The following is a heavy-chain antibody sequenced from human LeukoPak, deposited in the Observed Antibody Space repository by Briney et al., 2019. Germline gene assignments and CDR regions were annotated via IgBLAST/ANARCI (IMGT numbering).Heavy chain of an antibody. CDR3: ARVTYDRSGYYNGIPY. Sequence: ASVKVSCKASGYTFTGYFIHWVRQAPGQGLEWMGWINPSSGATNYAQNFQGRVTLARETSISTAYMEVSRLLSDDTAVYYCARVTYDRSGYYNGIPYWGPGTLVIVSS. D-gene: IGHD3-22*01. CDR1: GYTFTGYF. V-gene: IGHV1-2*02. J-gene: IGHJ4*02. CDR2: INPSSGAT.